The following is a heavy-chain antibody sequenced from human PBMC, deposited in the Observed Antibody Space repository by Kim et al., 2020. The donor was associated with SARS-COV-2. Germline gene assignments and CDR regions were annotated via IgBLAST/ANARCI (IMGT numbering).Heavy chain of an antibody. CDR2: IYTSGST. Sequence: SETLSLTCTVSGGSISSYYWSWIRQPAGKGLEWIGRIYTSGSTNYNPSLKSRVTMSVDTSKNQFSLKLSSVTAADTAVYYCARAAYDFWSGPTKNWFDPWGQGTLVTVSS. CDR1: GGSISSYY. D-gene: IGHD3-3*01. J-gene: IGHJ5*02. V-gene: IGHV4-4*07. CDR3: ARAAYDFWSGPTKNWFDP.